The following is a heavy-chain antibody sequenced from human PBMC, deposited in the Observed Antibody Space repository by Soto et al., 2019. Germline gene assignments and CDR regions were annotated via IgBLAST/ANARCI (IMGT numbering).Heavy chain of an antibody. Sequence: ASVKVSCKASGYTFTSYAMHWVRQAPGQRLEWMGWINAGNGNTKYSQKFQGRVTITMDTSASTTYMELSSLRSEDTAVYYCARTLVMTTVTTTDYWYYGMDVWGQGTTVTVSS. D-gene: IGHD4-4*01. CDR3: ARTLVMTTVTTTDYWYYGMDV. CDR2: INAGNGNT. V-gene: IGHV1-3*01. J-gene: IGHJ6*02. CDR1: GYTFTSYA.